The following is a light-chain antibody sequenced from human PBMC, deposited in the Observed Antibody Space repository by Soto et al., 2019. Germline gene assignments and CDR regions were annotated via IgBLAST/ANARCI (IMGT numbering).Light chain of an antibody. Sequence: QSALTQPPSASGSPGQSVTISCTGTSSDVGVYNYVSWYQQHPGKAPKLMIYDVSERPSGVPDRFSGSKSGNTASLTVSGLQAEDEADYYCSSYAGSNNLVFGGGTQLTVL. CDR3: SSYAGSNNLV. V-gene: IGLV2-8*01. CDR2: DVS. J-gene: IGLJ2*01. CDR1: SSDVGVYNY.